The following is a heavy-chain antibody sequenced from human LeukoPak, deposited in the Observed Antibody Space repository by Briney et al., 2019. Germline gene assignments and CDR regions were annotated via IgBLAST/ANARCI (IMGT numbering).Heavy chain of an antibody. J-gene: IGHJ4*02. V-gene: IGHV1-2*02. D-gene: IGHD5-18*01. CDR3: ARGDDGYSYGTFDY. Sequence: VSVNVSCKASGYTFTGYYMHWVRQAPGQGVEWMGWINPNSGGTNYAQKFQGRVTMTRDTSISTAYMELSRLRSDDTAVYYCARGDDGYSYGTFDYWGQGTLVTVSS. CDR2: INPNSGGT. CDR1: GYTFTGYY.